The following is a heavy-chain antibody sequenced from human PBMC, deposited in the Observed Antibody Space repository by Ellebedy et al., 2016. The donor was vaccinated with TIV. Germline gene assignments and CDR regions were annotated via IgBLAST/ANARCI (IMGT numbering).Heavy chain of an antibody. CDR2: IKQDGSEK. CDR3: ARHTDYALDY. D-gene: IGHD4-17*01. Sequence: GESLKISCAASGFTFSIYWMSWVRQAPGKGLECVANIKQDGSEKSYVDSVKGRFTISRDNAKNSLHLQMNGLRAEDTAVYYCARHTDYALDYWGQGAQVTVSS. V-gene: IGHV3-7*01. CDR1: GFTFSIYW. J-gene: IGHJ4*02.